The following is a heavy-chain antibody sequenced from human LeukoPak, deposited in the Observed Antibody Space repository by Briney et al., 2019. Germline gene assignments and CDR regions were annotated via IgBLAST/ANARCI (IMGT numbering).Heavy chain of an antibody. CDR3: ARRVVPAAIRGWFDP. Sequence: PSETLSLTCTVSGGSISSYYRSWIRQPPGKGLEWIGYIYTSGSTNYNPSLKSRVTISVDTSKNQFSLKLSSATAADTAVYYCARRVVPAAIRGWFDPWGQGTLVTVSS. V-gene: IGHV4-4*09. J-gene: IGHJ5*02. CDR2: IYTSGST. CDR1: GGSISSYY. D-gene: IGHD2-2*02.